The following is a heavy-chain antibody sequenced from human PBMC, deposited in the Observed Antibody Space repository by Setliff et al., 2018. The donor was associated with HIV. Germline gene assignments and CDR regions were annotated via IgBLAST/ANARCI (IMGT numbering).Heavy chain of an antibody. CDR1: GGSISSGNYY. V-gene: IGHV4-61*01. CDR2: IYYSGST. Sequence: PSETLSLTCTVSGGSISSGNYYWNWIRQHPGKGLEWIGYIYYSGSTNYSPSLKSRVTISVDTSKNQFSLKLSSVTAADTAVYYCARDDDKLFDYWGQGALVTVS. D-gene: IGHD3-22*01. CDR3: ARDDDKLFDY. J-gene: IGHJ4*02.